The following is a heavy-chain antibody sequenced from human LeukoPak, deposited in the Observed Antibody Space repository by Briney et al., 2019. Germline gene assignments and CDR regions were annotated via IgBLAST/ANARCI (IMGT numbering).Heavy chain of an antibody. CDR1: GDSISRSSSY. CDR2: FQYGGAT. Sequence: SSETLSLTCTVSGDSISRSSSYWGWIRQPPGKGLEWIGSFQYGGATYYNPSLKSRVTKSVDTSKNQFSLKLNSVTAADTAVYYCARHVSDCSAGSCYSYFGPWGQGTLVTVSS. V-gene: IGHV4-39*01. CDR3: ARHVSDCSAGSCYSYFGP. D-gene: IGHD2-15*01. J-gene: IGHJ5*02.